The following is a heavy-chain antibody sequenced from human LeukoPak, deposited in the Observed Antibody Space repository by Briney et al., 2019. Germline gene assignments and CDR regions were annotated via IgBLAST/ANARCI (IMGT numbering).Heavy chain of an antibody. Sequence: SETLSLTCAVYGGSFSGYYWSWLRQPPGKGLEWLGEINHSGSTNYNPSLKSRVTISVDTSKNQFSLKLSSVTAADTAVYYCARGRSSGYYYDSSGYYPPSHYYMDVWGKGTTVTVSS. CDR2: INHSGST. CDR3: ARGRSSGYYYDSSGYYPPSHYYMDV. J-gene: IGHJ6*03. D-gene: IGHD3-22*01. CDR1: GGSFSGYY. V-gene: IGHV4-34*01.